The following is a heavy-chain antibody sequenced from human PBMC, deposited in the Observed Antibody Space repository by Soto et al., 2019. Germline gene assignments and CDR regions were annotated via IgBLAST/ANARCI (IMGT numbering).Heavy chain of an antibody. J-gene: IGHJ4*02. CDR1: GGTFGSDA. V-gene: IGHV1-69*06. CDR2: IIPIFGTT. CDR3: ARAGGTTVTGLWHFDS. Sequence: ASVKVSCKASGGTFGSDAITWVRQAPGQGLEWVGRIIPIFGTTNYAQNLQGRVTISADKSTLTSYMELHSLTSDDTALYYCARAGGTTVTGLWHFDSWGQGTLVKVYS. D-gene: IGHD4-17*01.